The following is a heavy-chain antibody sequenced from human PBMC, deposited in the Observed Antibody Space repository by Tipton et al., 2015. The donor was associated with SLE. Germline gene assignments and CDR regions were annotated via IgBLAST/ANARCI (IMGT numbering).Heavy chain of an antibody. CDR3: ARALQNYFDY. CDR1: GGSFSGYY. CDR2: INHSGRT. J-gene: IGHJ4*02. V-gene: IGHV4-34*09. Sequence: TLSLTCAVYGGSFSGYYWSWIRQPPGKGLEWIGEINHSGRTYYSPSLKSRVTISIDTSKNQFSLKLSSVTAADTAVYYCARALQNYFDYWGQGTLVTVSS.